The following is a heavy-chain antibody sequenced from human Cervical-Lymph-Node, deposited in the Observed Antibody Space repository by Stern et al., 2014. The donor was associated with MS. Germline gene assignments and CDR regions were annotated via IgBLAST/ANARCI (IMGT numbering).Heavy chain of an antibody. Sequence: QVQLGQSGAEVRKPGSSVRVSCKTSGGTFSSYTISWVRQVPGQGLEWMGRIIPMDDIAKYAQKFQGRVTITADKSTSTAYMELSSLRSEDTAVYYCARVPLVVLVPTRGDAFDIWGQGTMVTVSS. CDR1: GGTFSSYT. D-gene: IGHD2-21*01. J-gene: IGHJ3*02. V-gene: IGHV1-69*09. CDR2: IIPMDDIA. CDR3: ARVPLVVLVPTRGDAFDI.